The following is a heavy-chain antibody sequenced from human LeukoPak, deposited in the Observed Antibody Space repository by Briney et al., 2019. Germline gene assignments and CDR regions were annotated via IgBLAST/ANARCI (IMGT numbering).Heavy chain of an antibody. CDR1: GYTFTSYY. Sequence: ASVKLSCKASGYTFTSYYMHWVRQAPGQGPERMGIINPSGGSTSYAQKFQGRVTMTRDTSTSTVYMELSSLRSEDTAIYYCARGAGESIAARPYYFDYWGQGTLVTVSS. CDR2: INPSGGST. J-gene: IGHJ4*02. D-gene: IGHD6-6*01. V-gene: IGHV1-46*01. CDR3: ARGAGESIAARPYYFDY.